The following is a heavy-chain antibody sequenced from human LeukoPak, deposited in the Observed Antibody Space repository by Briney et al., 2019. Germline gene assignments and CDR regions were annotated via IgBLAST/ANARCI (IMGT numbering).Heavy chain of an antibody. CDR1: GYTFTSYY. CDR2: INPSGGST. CDR3: ARDPARGVIIDY. Sequence: ASVKVSCKASGYTFTSYYMHWVRQAPGQGLEWMGIINPSGGSTSYAQKFQGRVTMTRDMSTSTVYMELSSLRSEDTAVYYCARDPARGVIIDYWGQGPLVTVSS. J-gene: IGHJ4*02. D-gene: IGHD3-10*01. V-gene: IGHV1-46*01.